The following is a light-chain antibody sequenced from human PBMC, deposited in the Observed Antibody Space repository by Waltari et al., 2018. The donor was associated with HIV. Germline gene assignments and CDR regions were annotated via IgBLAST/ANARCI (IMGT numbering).Light chain of an antibody. CDR2: YGS. CDR3: QVWDSSSDHHV. CDR1: NIGSRR. J-gene: IGLJ1*01. V-gene: IGLV3-21*04. Sequence: SYVLTQPPSVSVAPGKTARLTCGGNNIGSRRVDWYQQKPGQAPVLVMYYGSDRPSGIPERFSGSNSGNTATLTISRIEAGDEADYFCQVWDSSSDHHVFGTGTKVTVL.